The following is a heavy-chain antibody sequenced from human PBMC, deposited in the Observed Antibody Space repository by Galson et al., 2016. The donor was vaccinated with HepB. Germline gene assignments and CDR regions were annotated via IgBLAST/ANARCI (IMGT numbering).Heavy chain of an antibody. CDR2: TYYRSEWSS. CDR3: TRVFLLGRGFNT. D-gene: IGHD7-27*01. CDR1: GDSVSSNTAG. V-gene: IGHV6-1*01. J-gene: IGHJ3*02. Sequence: CAISGDSVSSNTAGWNWIRQSPSRGLEWLGRTYYRSEWSSDYAESVRSRISISADTSKNQFSLQLNSVTPEDTAVYYCTRVFLLGRGFNTWGRGTTVTVSS.